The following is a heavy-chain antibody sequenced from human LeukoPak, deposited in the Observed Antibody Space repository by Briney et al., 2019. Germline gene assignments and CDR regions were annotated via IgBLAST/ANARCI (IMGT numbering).Heavy chain of an antibody. D-gene: IGHD3-3*01. CDR1: GGSISSGGHS. V-gene: IGHV4-30-2*01. CDR2: IYHSGSEST. Sequence: PSETLSLTCTVSGGSISSGGHSWSWIRQPPGKGLEWIGYIYHSGSESTYYNPSLKSSVTISIDKSPTQFSLPLTSMTAAGTAVSYCARINDFWSGPNLDVWGQGTTVTVSS. CDR3: ARINDFWSGPNLDV. J-gene: IGHJ6*02.